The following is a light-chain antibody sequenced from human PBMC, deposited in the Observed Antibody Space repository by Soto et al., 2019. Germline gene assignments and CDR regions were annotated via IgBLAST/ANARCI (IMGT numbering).Light chain of an antibody. CDR3: CSFAGSTTFYV. CDR2: EGS. J-gene: IGLJ1*01. V-gene: IGLV2-23*01. CDR1: SXDVGNYNL. Sequence: QSALTQPASVSGSPGQSITISCTGTSXDVGNYNLVSWYQQHPGKAPKLIIYEGSKRPSGVSNRFSDSKSGNTASLTISGLQAEDEADYHCCSFAGSTTFYVFGTGTKVILL.